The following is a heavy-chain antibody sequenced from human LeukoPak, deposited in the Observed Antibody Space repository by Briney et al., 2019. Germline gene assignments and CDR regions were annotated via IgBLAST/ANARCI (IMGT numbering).Heavy chain of an antibody. CDR2: IKQDGSEK. Sequence: PGGSLRLSCAASGFTFSSYWMTWVRQAPGKGLEWVANIKQDGSEKYYVDSVKGRCTNSRDNAKNSLYLQMNSLRAEDTAVYYCTRDTGCSGGTCYSFYDYWGQGTLVTVSS. D-gene: IGHD2-15*01. CDR1: GFTFSSYW. V-gene: IGHV3-7*01. J-gene: IGHJ4*02. CDR3: TRDTGCSGGTCYSFYDY.